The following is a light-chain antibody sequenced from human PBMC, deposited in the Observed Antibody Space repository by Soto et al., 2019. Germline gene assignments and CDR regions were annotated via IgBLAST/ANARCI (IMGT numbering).Light chain of an antibody. CDR2: GAS. Sequence: EIVMTQSPATLSVSPGERATLSCRASQSVSSNLAWYQQKPGQAPRLLIYGASTRATGIPARFSGRGSGTEFPLTISSLQSEAFEVYYCQQYNKRPLTFRGGTKVPIK. CDR3: QQYNKRPLT. V-gene: IGKV3D-15*01. J-gene: IGKJ4*01. CDR1: QSVSSN.